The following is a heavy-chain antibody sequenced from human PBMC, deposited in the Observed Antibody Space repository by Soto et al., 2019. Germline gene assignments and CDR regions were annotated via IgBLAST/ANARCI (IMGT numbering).Heavy chain of an antibody. Sequence: GGSLRLSCSPSGFTFGGYAMNWFRQAPGEGLEGVGFIKSKAFGGTPEYAASVKGRFTISRDDSMSIAYLQMSSLKTDDTAVYYCTRDHYGRGFSSGAFDSWGQGTPVTVSS. CDR2: IKSKAFGGTP. J-gene: IGHJ4*02. CDR3: TRDHYGRGFSSGAFDS. D-gene: IGHD5-18*01. CDR1: GFTFGGYA. V-gene: IGHV3-49*03.